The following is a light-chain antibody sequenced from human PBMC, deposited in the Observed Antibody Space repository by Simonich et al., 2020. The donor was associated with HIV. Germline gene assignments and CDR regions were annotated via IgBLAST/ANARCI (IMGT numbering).Light chain of an antibody. J-gene: IGLJ2*01. V-gene: IGLV2-14*01. CDR1: SSDVGAYNY. CDR3: SSYTSSSTSVV. Sequence: QSALTQPASVSGSPGQSLTISCTGTSSDVGAYNYVSCYQQHPGKAPKLMIYDVSKRPSVVSNRFSGSKSGNTASLTISGLQAEDESDYYCSSYTSSSTSVVFGGGTKLTVL. CDR2: DVS.